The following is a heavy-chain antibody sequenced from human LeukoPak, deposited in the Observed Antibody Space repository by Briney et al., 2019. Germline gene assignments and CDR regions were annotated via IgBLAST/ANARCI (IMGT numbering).Heavy chain of an antibody. CDR1: GFTFDDYA. CDR3: ANLAYDSSGYYLD. D-gene: IGHD3-22*01. V-gene: IGHV3-23*01. CDR2: ISASDGST. J-gene: IGHJ4*02. Sequence: PGGSLRLSCAASGFTFDDYAMHWVRHAPGKGLEWVSVISASDGSTYYADSVKGRFTISRDSSKNTLYLQMNSLRAEDTAVYYCANLAYDSSGYYLDWGQGTLVTVSS.